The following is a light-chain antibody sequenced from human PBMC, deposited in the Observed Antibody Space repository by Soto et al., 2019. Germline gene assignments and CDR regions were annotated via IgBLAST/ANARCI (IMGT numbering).Light chain of an antibody. V-gene: IGKV3-20*01. J-gene: IGKJ2*01. CDR2: AAS. Sequence: EIVLTQSPGTLSLSPGERATLSCRASRSLSSSYVVWYQQKPGQAPRLLIYAASRRATGIPDRFSGSGSATEYTLTISRLEAEDFAVYYCQQQGTFGQGTRLEFK. CDR3: QQQGT. CDR1: RSLSSSY.